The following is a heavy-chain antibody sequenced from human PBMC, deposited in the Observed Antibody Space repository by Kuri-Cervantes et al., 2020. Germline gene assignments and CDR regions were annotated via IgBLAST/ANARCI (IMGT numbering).Heavy chain of an antibody. J-gene: IGHJ6*02. V-gene: IGHV3-74*01. CDR3: ATGGWGSRDYYYYYGMDV. CDR1: GFTFSSYW. Sequence: GGSLRLSCAASGFTFSSYWMHWVRQAPGKGLVWVSRINSDGSSTSYADSVKGRFTISRDNAKNTLYLQMNSLRAEDTAVYYCATGGWGSRDYYYYYGMDVWGQGTTVTVSS. D-gene: IGHD3-16*01. CDR2: INSDGSST.